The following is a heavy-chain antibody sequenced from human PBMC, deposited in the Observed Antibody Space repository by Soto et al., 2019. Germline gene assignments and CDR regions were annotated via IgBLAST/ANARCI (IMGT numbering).Heavy chain of an antibody. CDR3: ARGGPISGSYWGGDY. Sequence: QVQLVQSGAEVKKPGASAKVSCKASGYTFSSSDISWVRQAPGQGLEWMGWISAYTGNTNYAQRLQGRLTMTTDTSPNTAYTELRSLRSDDTAVYYCARGGPISGSYWGGDYWGQGTLVTVSS. D-gene: IGHD1-26*01. CDR2: ISAYTGNT. J-gene: IGHJ4*02. CDR1: GYTFSSSD. V-gene: IGHV1-18*01.